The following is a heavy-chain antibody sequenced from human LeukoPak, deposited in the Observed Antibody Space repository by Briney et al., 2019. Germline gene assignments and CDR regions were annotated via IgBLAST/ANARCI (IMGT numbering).Heavy chain of an antibody. CDR1: GGTFSSYA. CDR3: ASRSDWGSLYYYMDV. Sequence: SVKVSCKASGGTFSSYAVSWVRQAPGQGLEWMGGIIPIFGTANYAQKFQGRVTITTDESTSTAYMELSSLRSEDTAVYYCASRSDWGSLYYYMDVWGKGTTVTVSS. D-gene: IGHD7-27*01. V-gene: IGHV1-69*05. CDR2: IIPIFGTA. J-gene: IGHJ6*03.